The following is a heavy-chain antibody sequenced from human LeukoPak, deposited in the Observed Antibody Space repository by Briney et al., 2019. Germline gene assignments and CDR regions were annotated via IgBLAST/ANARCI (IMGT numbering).Heavy chain of an antibody. Sequence: PGGSLRLSCVASRFTFTSHWMNWVRQVPGKGLGWVANIKLDGSEKNYVDSVKGRFTISRDNDKNSLHLQMNSLRAEDTAVYYCARGLSNGDSRYNWFGPWGQGTLVTVSS. D-gene: IGHD2-8*01. V-gene: IGHV3-7*04. CDR3: ARGLSNGDSRYNWFGP. CDR1: RFTFTSHW. CDR2: IKLDGSEK. J-gene: IGHJ5*02.